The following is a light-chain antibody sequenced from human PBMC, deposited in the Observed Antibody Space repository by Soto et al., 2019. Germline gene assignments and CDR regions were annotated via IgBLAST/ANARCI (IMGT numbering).Light chain of an antibody. Sequence: DIQMTQSPSTLSASVGDRVTITCRASQSISSWLAWYQQKPGKAPKLLIYKASSLESGVPSRFSGSGSGTEFTLTISSLQPDDFAPYYCQQYKSYSAFGQGTKVEIK. CDR1: QSISSW. J-gene: IGKJ1*01. V-gene: IGKV1-5*03. CDR3: QQYKSYSA. CDR2: KAS.